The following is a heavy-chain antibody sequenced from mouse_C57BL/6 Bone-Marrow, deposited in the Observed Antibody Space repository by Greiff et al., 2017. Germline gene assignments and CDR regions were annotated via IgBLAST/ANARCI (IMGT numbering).Heavy chain of an antibody. CDR2: IWWDDDK. Sequence: QVTLKVSGPGILQPSQTLSLTCSFSGFSLSTFGMGVGWIRQPPGKGLEWLAHIWWDDDKYYNPALKSRLTISKDTSKNQVFLKIANVDTADTATYYCARMRYYYGSSYNGYWGQGTTLTVSS. CDR1: GFSLSTFGMG. D-gene: IGHD1-1*01. V-gene: IGHV8-8*01. J-gene: IGHJ2*01. CDR3: ARMRYYYGSSYNGY.